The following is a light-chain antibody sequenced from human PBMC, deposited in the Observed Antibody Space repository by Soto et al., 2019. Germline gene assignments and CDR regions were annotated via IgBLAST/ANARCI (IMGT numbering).Light chain of an antibody. CDR1: QSVRSS. J-gene: IGKJ5*01. V-gene: IGKV3-11*01. Sequence: EIVMTQSPATLSVSPVERATLSCMASQSVRSSLAWYQQKPGQAPRLLMYGASSRATGIPDRLSGSGSGTDFTLTISSLEPEDFAVYYCQQRSSWPITFGQGTRLEIK. CDR2: GAS. CDR3: QQRSSWPIT.